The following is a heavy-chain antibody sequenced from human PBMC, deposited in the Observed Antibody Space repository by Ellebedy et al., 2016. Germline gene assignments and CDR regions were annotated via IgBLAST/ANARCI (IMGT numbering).Heavy chain of an antibody. CDR3: TTHSPKWKNIDS. J-gene: IGHJ4*02. CDR2: IKRKTDGETT. Sequence: GESLKISCAASGFTFNNAWMSWVRQAPGKGLEWVGRIKRKTDGETTDSAAPVKDRFTISRDDSKNTLFLQMSSLKIEDTAVYYCTTHSPKWKNIDSWGQGTLVTVSS. V-gene: IGHV3-15*01. CDR1: GFTFNNAW. D-gene: IGHD1-1*01.